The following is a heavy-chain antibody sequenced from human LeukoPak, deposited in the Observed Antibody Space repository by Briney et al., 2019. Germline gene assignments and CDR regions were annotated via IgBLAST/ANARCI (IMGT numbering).Heavy chain of an antibody. Sequence: GGSLRLSCAASGFTFSSYAMHWVRQAPGKGLEWVAVISYDGSNKYYADSVKGRFTISRDNSKNTLYLQMNSLRAEDTAVYYCARDLYVDTAMGFDYWGQGTLVTVSS. D-gene: IGHD5-18*01. V-gene: IGHV3-30-3*01. J-gene: IGHJ4*02. CDR2: ISYDGSNK. CDR3: ARDLYVDTAMGFDY. CDR1: GFTFSSYA.